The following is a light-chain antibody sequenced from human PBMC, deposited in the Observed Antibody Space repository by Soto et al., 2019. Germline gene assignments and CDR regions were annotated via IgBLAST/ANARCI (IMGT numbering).Light chain of an antibody. Sequence: QSVLTQPASVSGSPGQSITISCTGTSSDVGSYNLVSWYQQHPGKAPKLMIYEGSKRPSGVSNRFSGSKSGNTASLTNSGLQAEDEADYYCCSYAGSSTSYVFGTGTKVTVL. CDR2: EGS. J-gene: IGLJ1*01. CDR3: CSYAGSSTSYV. V-gene: IGLV2-23*01. CDR1: SSDVGSYNL.